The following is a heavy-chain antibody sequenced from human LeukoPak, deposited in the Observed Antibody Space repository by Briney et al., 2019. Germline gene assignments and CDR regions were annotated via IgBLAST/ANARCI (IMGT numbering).Heavy chain of an antibody. CDR1: GFTFSSYW. J-gene: IGHJ4*02. Sequence: GGSLRLSCAASGFTFSSYWMSWVRPAPGKGLEGVANIKQDGSEKYYVDSVKGRFTISRDNAKNSLYLQMNSLRAEDTAVYYCARTMVRGVPGDYWGQGTLVTVSS. D-gene: IGHD3-10*01. CDR3: ARTMVRGVPGDY. V-gene: IGHV3-7*01. CDR2: IKQDGSEK.